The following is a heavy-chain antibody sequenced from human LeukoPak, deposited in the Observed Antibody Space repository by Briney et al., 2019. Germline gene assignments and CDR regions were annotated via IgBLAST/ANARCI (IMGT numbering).Heavy chain of an antibody. CDR3: AVIYYYDSSGYRPFDY. V-gene: IGHV1-2*02. D-gene: IGHD3-22*01. J-gene: IGHJ4*02. Sequence: ASVKVSCKASGYTFTGYYMHWVRQAPGQGVEWMGWINPNSGGTNYAQKFQGRVTMTRDTSISTAYMELSRLRSDDTAVYYCAVIYYYDSSGYRPFDYWGQRTLVTVSS. CDR2: INPNSGGT. CDR1: GYTFTGYY.